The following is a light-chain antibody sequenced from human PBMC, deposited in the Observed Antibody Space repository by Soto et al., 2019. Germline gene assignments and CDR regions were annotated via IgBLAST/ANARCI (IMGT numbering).Light chain of an antibody. Sequence: QSVLTQPRSVSGSPGRSVTISCTGTSSDVGGYDYVSWYQHRPGKAPRVMIYDVSNRPSGVSNRFSGSKSGNTASLTISGLQAEDEADYYCSSYTSSSTLVFGGGTKLTVL. V-gene: IGLV2-14*03. J-gene: IGLJ2*01. CDR2: DVS. CDR1: SSDVGGYDY. CDR3: SSYTSSSTLV.